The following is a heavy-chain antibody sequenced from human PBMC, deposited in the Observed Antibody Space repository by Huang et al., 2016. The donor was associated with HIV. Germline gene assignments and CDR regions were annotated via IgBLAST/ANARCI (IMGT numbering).Heavy chain of an antibody. V-gene: IGHV1-69*13. Sequence: QVQLVQSGAEVKTTGSSVKVSCKASGGTFSKYAISWVRQAPGQGLEWMGGIIPMFGTPNYARKFQGRVTITADDSTSTTYVEVSSLRSEDTALYYCARGQLGSYGDYDVLYWGQGTLVTVSS. CDR3: ARGQLGSYGDYDVLY. D-gene: IGHD4-17*01. CDR1: GGTFSKYA. CDR2: IIPMFGTP. J-gene: IGHJ4*02.